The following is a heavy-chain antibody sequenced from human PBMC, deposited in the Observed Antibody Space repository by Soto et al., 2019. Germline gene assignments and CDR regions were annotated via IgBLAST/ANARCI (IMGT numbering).Heavy chain of an antibody. J-gene: IGHJ6*02. CDR2: IYYSGST. D-gene: IGHD2-2*01. CDR1: GGSISSSSYY. V-gene: IGHV4-39*01. Sequence: KPSETLSLTCTVSGGSISSSSYYWGWIRQPPGKGLEWIGSIYYSGSTYYNPSLKSRVTISVDTSKNQFSLKLSSVSAADTAVYYCATIVPAAIASSYGMDVWGQGTTVTVSS. CDR3: ATIVPAAIASSYGMDV.